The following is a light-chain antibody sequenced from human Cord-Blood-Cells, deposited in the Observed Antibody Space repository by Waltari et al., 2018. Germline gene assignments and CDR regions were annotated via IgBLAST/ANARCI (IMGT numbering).Light chain of an antibody. Sequence: QSALTQPASVSGSPGQSITISCTGTSSDVGGYNYVSWYQQHPGKAPNLMIYDDSKRPSVVSHGFSGSESGNAASLTISGLQAEDEADYYRSSYTSSSNVVFGGGTKLTVL. CDR1: SSDVGGYNY. CDR2: DDS. J-gene: IGLJ2*01. V-gene: IGLV2-14*01. CDR3: SSYTSSSNVV.